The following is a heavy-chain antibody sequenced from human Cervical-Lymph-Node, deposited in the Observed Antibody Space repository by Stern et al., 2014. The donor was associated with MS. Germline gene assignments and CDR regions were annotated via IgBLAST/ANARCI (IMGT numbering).Heavy chain of an antibody. J-gene: IGHJ4*02. CDR3: ARAGSGNSNYFDY. CDR1: GYTFTGYY. V-gene: IGHV1-46*01. CDR2: FNPTGGST. Sequence: QVQLVQSGAEVKKPGASVKVSCKASGYTFTGYYMYWVRQASGQGLEWMGIFNPTGGSTTYAHTFQGRVTMTADTSTSTVYMDLSSLTSEDTAIYYCARAGSGNSNYFDYWGQGTLVTVSS. D-gene: IGHD3-22*01.